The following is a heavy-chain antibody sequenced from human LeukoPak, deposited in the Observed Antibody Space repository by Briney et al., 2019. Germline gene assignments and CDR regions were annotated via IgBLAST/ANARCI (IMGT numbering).Heavy chain of an antibody. CDR1: GYTFTGYY. CDR2: INPKSGGT. J-gene: IGHJ6*03. Sequence: ASVKVSCKASGYTFTGYYIHWVRQAPGQGLEWMGWINPKSGGTNYAQKFQGRVTMTRDTSINTAYMELSRLRSGDTAVYYCARDRSSSGWFGDYYYYYYYMDVWGKGTTVTVSS. V-gene: IGHV1-2*02. CDR3: ARDRSSSGWFGDYYYYYYYMDV. D-gene: IGHD6-19*01.